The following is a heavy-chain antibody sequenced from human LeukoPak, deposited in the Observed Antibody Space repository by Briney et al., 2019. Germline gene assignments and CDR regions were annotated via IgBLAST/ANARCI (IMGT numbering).Heavy chain of an antibody. J-gene: IGHJ6*03. Sequence: GGSLRLSCAASGFSFSTYSMNWVRQAPGKGLEWVSSISSTSSYIYYTDSLKGLFTISRDNAKNSMYLQMNSLRAEDTAVYYCARESGSRSYYYYMDVWGKGTTVTVSS. D-gene: IGHD2-2*01. CDR3: ARESGSRSYYYYMDV. CDR1: GFSFSTYS. CDR2: ISSTSSYI. V-gene: IGHV3-21*01.